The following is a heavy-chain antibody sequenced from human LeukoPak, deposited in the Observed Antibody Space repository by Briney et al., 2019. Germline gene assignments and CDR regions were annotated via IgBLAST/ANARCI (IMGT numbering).Heavy chain of an antibody. CDR2: IGSSGTNI. V-gene: IGHV3-11*01. CDR1: GFTFSDYY. D-gene: IGHD2-2*01. J-gene: IGHJ6*02. Sequence: GGSLRLSCAASGFTFSDYYMSWLRQAPGKGLEWVSYIGSSGTNIYYADSVKGRFTISRDNAKNSLYLQMNSLRAEDTAVYYCARRNAYCSSASCSRASYYYYGMDVWGQGTTVTVSS. CDR3: ARRNAYCSSASCSRASYYYYGMDV.